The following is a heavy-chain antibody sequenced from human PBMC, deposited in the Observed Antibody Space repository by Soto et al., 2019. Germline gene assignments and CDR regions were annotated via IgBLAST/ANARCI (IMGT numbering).Heavy chain of an antibody. Sequence: ASVKVSCKASGYTFTSYAMNWVRQAPGQGLEWMGWINTNTGNPTYAQGFTGRFVFSLDTSVSTAYLQISSLKAEDTAVYYCARVNADRYSSSWTGAFDIWGQGTMVTVSS. V-gene: IGHV7-4-1*02. CDR1: GYTFTSYA. D-gene: IGHD6-13*01. J-gene: IGHJ3*02. CDR2: INTNTGNP. CDR3: ARVNADRYSSSWTGAFDI.